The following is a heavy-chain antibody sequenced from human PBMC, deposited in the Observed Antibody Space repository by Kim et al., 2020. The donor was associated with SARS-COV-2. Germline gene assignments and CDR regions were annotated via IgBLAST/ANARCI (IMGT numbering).Heavy chain of an antibody. J-gene: IGHJ4*02. Sequence: SYIYYADSLKGRFTISRDNAKNALYLQMNSLRAEDTAVYYCAGGYKTTLGYWGQGTLVTVSS. CDR2: SYI. D-gene: IGHD1-20*01. V-gene: IGHV3-21*01. CDR3: AGGYKTTLGY.